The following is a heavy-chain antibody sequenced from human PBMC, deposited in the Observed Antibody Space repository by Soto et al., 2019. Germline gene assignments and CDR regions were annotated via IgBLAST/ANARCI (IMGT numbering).Heavy chain of an antibody. CDR2: IYSSGGT. J-gene: IGHJ6*02. V-gene: IGHV4-59*01. CDR1: GGSSSGYY. D-gene: IGHD3-10*01. Sequence: QVQMQESGPGLVKPSATLSRTCTVSGGSSSGYYWSWIRQPPVKGLEWIGYIYSSGGTNYNPALESRVTISVAPSNNQFSLTVRSVTAPDTAVYYCARDGSGSARYAMDVWGHGTTVTVS. CDR3: ARDGSGSARYAMDV.